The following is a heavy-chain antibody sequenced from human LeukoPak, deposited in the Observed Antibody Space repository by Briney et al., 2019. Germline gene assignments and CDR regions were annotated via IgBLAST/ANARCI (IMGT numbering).Heavy chain of an antibody. D-gene: IGHD2-15*01. CDR2: IIPIFGTA. CDR3: AGGGSLRSYGMDV. V-gene: IGHV1-69*06. Sequence: SVKVSCKASGGIFSSYAISWVRQAPGQGLEWMGGIIPIFGTANYAQKFQGRVTITADKSTSTAYMELSSLRSEDTAVYYCAGGGSLRSYGMDVWGKGTTVTVSS. CDR1: GGIFSSYA. J-gene: IGHJ6*04.